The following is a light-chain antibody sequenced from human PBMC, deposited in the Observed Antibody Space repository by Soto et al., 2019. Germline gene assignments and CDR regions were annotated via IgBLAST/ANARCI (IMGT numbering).Light chain of an antibody. J-gene: IGKJ2*01. CDR2: GAS. CDR1: QSVSSSY. Sequence: EIVLTQSPGTLSLSPGERATLSCSASQSVSSSYLAWYQQKPGQAPRLLIYGASSRATGIPDRFSGSGSGTDFTLTISRLEPEDFAGYYCQQYGSSPRTFGQGTKLEIK. CDR3: QQYGSSPRT. V-gene: IGKV3-20*01.